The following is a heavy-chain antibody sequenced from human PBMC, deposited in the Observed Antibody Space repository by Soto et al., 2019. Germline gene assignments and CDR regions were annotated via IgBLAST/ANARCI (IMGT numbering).Heavy chain of an antibody. CDR2: ISSSSSTI. CDR1: GFTFSSYS. CDR3: AGDLGHVLRFLEWHDRPNPNKGAFDI. V-gene: IGHV3-48*01. D-gene: IGHD3-3*01. J-gene: IGHJ3*02. Sequence: GGSLRLSCAASGFTFSSYSMNWVRQAPGKGLEWVSYISSSSSTIYYADSVKGRFTISRDNAKYSLYLQMNSLRAEDTPVYYCAGDLGHVLRFLEWHDRPNPNKGAFDIWGQGTMVTVSS.